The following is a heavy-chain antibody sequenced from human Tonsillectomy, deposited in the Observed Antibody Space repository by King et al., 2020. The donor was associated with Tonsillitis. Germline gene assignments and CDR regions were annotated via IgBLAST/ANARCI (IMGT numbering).Heavy chain of an antibody. CDR3: ARLVSGGYAQFDY. CDR1: GYNFASYW. J-gene: IGHJ4*02. CDR2: IYPGDSET. V-gene: IGHV5-51*03. D-gene: IGHD5-12*01. Sequence: VQLVESGAEVKKPGESLKISCKGSGYNFASYWIDWVRQMPGKGLESMGIIYPGDSETRYSPSFQGQVTISVAKSISTAYLQWSSLKASDTAMYYCARLVSGGYAQFDYWGQGTLVTVSS.